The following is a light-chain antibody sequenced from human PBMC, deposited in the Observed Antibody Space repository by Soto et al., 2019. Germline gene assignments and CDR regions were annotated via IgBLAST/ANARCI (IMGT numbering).Light chain of an antibody. CDR2: DAS. V-gene: IGKV1-5*01. CDR1: QSISSW. CDR3: QQDNSSPWT. Sequence: DIQMTKSPSTLSASVEDRVTITCRASQSISSWLAWYQQKPGKAPKLLIYDASSWESGVPSRFSGSGSGTEVTLTISSLQPEDFAAYYCQQDNSSPWTFGQGTKVEIK. J-gene: IGKJ1*01.